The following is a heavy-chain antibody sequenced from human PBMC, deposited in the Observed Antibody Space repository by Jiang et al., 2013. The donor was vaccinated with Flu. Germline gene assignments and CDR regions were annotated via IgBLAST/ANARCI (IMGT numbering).Heavy chain of an antibody. J-gene: IGHJ3*02. Sequence: VKPTQTLTLTCTFSGFSLSTSGVGVGWIRQPPGKALEWLALIYWNDDKRYSPSLKSRLTITKDTSKNQVVLTMTNMDPVDTATYYCARMLDAENAFDIWGQGTMVTISS. CDR3: ARMLDAENAFDI. CDR2: IYWNDDK. V-gene: IGHV2-5*01. D-gene: IGHD3-16*01. CDR1: GFSLSTSGVG.